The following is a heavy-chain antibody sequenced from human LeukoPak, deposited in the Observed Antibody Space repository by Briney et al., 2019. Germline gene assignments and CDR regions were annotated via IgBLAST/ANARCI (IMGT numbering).Heavy chain of an antibody. D-gene: IGHD6-19*01. J-gene: IGHJ4*02. CDR3: TTGAWSSGWFDY. CDR2: IKSKTDGGTT. CDR1: GFTFNNAW. Sequence: GGSLRLSCAASGFTFNNAWMSWVRQAPGKGLEWVGRIKSKTDGGTTDYAAPVKGRFTISRDDSKNTLYLQMNSLKTEDTAVYYCTTGAWSSGWFDYWGQGTLVTVSS. V-gene: IGHV3-15*01.